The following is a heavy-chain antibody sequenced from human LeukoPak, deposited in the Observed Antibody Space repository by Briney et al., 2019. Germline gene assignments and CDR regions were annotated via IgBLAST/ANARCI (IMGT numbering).Heavy chain of an antibody. CDR1: GGSLSGYY. CDR3: ARSMITFGGVRY. Sequence: SETLSLTCAVYGGSLSGYYWSWIRQPPGKGLEWIGEINHSGSTNYNPSLKSRVTISVDTSKNQFSLKLSSVTAADTAVYYCARSMITFGGVRYWGQGTLVTVSS. J-gene: IGHJ4*02. CDR2: INHSGST. V-gene: IGHV4-34*01. D-gene: IGHD3-16*01.